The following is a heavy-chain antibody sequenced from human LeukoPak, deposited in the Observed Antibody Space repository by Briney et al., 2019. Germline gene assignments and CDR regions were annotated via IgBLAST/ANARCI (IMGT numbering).Heavy chain of an antibody. J-gene: IGHJ4*02. D-gene: IGHD3-10*02. CDR1: VHSINRGYY. Sequence: SDPLTLMCAVWVHSINRGYYLGWIRQPPGEGLEWIGSIWHSCSTYYNPSIKSRVTLPVNTSKKQISLTRSSVTAADTAVDYCARSRVVLLRPACFEYWGQGTLVTVSS. CDR3: ARSRVVLLRPACFEY. V-gene: IGHV4-38-2*01. CDR2: IWHSCST.